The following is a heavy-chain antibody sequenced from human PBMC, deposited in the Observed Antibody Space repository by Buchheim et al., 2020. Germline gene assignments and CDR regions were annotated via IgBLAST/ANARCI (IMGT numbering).Heavy chain of an antibody. CDR2: IWFDGSNK. CDR1: GFTFSSYG. V-gene: IGHV3-33*01. D-gene: IGHD1-14*01. Sequence: QVQLVESGGGVVQPGRSLRLSCVASGFTFSSYGMYWVRQAPGKGLEWVSLIWFDGSNKYYADSVKGRFIVSRDNSKNTLYVQMNSLRAEDTAVYYCATYHLYNYHYGLDVWGQGTT. J-gene: IGHJ6*02. CDR3: ATYHLYNYHYGLDV.